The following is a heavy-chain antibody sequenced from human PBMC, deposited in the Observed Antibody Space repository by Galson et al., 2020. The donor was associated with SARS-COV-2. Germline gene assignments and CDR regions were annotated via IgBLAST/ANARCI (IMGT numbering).Heavy chain of an antibody. J-gene: IGHJ5*02. V-gene: IGHV4-34*01. CDR3: ARPVYCSATTCQGPFYA. CDR1: GGSLSGYY. Sequence: SETLSLTCAVSGGSLSGYYWSWIRQPPGKGLEWIGEINHRGTTNYKPSLKSRVTISVDTSKNQFSLKLTSVTVADTAVYYCARPVYCSATTCQGPFYAWGQGSLVTVSS. CDR2: INHRGTT. D-gene: IGHD2-15*01.